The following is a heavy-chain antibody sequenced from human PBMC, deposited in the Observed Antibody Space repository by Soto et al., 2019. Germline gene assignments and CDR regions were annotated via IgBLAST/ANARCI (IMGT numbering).Heavy chain of an antibody. V-gene: IGHV5-10-1*01. CDR3: ARGTFPGVVTLPYYYGMDV. D-gene: IGHD3-22*01. Sequence: GEFLKISCKGSGYSFTSYWISWVRQMPGKGLEWMGRIDPSDSYTNYSPSLQGHVTISADKSISTAYLQWSSLKASDTAMYYCARGTFPGVVTLPYYYGMDVWGQGTTVTVSS. J-gene: IGHJ6*02. CDR2: IDPSDSYT. CDR1: GYSFTSYW.